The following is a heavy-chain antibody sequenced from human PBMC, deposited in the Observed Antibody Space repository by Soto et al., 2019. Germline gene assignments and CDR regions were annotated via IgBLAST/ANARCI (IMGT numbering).Heavy chain of an antibody. D-gene: IGHD5-18*01. CDR3: VKDGLSGYFNGGAFDM. CDR2: ISAEGDRA. CDR1: GFTFRTYS. V-gene: IGHV3-64D*08. J-gene: IGHJ3*02. Sequence: GGSLRLSCSASGFTFRTYSMHWVRRVPGKGLEYVSGISAEGDRAQYTDAVRGRITISRDNSKSTLYLQMSSLRPEDTAVYYCVKDGLSGYFNGGAFDMWGQGTMVTVSS.